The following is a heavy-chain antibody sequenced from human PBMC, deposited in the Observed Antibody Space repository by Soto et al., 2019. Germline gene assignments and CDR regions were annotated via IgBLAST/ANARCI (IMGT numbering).Heavy chain of an antibody. CDR1: GITLSSYA. Sequence: GGSLRLSRAASGITLSSYAMSWVRQAPGKGPEWVSGISASGGSTSYADSVKGRFTISRDNSKNTLYLQMNSLRADDTAVYHCAKGQNSGTYRFYFDSWGQGDRVTAS. D-gene: IGHD1-26*01. V-gene: IGHV3-23*01. J-gene: IGHJ4*02. CDR2: ISASGGST. CDR3: AKGQNSGTYRFYFDS.